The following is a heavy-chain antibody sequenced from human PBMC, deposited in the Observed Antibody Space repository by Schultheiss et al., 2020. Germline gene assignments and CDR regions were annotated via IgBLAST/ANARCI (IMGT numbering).Heavy chain of an antibody. Sequence: SETLSLTCAVYGGSFSGYYWSWIRQPPGKGLEWIGEINHSGSTKYNPSLKSRVTISVDTSKNQFSLKLKSVTAADTAVYYCARWHSSGYAEDYWGQGTLVTVS. J-gene: IGHJ4*02. CDR1: GGSFSGYY. V-gene: IGHV4-34*01. CDR3: ARWHSSGYAEDY. CDR2: INHSGST. D-gene: IGHD3-9*01.